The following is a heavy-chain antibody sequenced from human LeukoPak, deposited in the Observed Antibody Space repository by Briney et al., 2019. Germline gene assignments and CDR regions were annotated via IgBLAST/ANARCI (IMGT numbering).Heavy chain of an antibody. CDR1: GLTFSSYA. CDR2: ILYDGSNK. J-gene: IGHJ2*01. CDR3: ARSTPGYWYFDL. Sequence: GGSLKLSFVAPGLTFSSYAMHWVRKAPGKGLEGVAVILYDGSNKYYADSVKGRFTISRDNSKNTLYLQMNSLRPEDTAVYYCARSTPGYWYFDLWGRGTPVTVSS. V-gene: IGHV3-30-3*01.